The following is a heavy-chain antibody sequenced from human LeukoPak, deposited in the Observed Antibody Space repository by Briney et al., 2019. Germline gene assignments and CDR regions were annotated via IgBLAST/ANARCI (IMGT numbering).Heavy chain of an antibody. CDR2: IKSKTDGGTT. V-gene: IGHV3-15*07. J-gene: IGHJ1*01. D-gene: IGHD3-22*01. CDR3: ARDSDSSNYYPEYFHH. Sequence: GGSLRLSCAASGFTFSNAWMNWVRQAPGKGLEWVGRIKSKTDGGTTDYAAPVKGRFTISRDDSKNTLYLQMNSLRAEDTAVYYCARDSDSSNYYPEYFHHWGQGTLVTVSS. CDR1: GFTFSNAW.